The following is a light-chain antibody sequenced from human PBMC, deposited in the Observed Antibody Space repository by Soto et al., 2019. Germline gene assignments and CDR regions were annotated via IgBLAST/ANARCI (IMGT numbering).Light chain of an antibody. J-gene: IGKJ4*01. Sequence: EIVVTRSPGTLSLSPEERATLSCIATETLGRNYLAWYQQKPGQAPRLLIHRIYIRAAGIPERFSGSAYGTDLTLTISRMQPEDFEVYYCQQFSSYPLTFGGGTKVDI. CDR2: RIY. CDR1: ETLGRNY. CDR3: QQFSSYPLT. V-gene: IGKV3-20*01.